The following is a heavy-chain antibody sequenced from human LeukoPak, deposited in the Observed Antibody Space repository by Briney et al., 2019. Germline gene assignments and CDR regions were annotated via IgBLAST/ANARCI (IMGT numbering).Heavy chain of an antibody. D-gene: IGHD7-27*01. J-gene: IGHJ4*02. Sequence: GGSLRLSCAASGLTFSNYAMSWVRQAPGKGLEWVSAISNGGGSTYYADSVKGRFTISRDNSKNTLYLQMNSLRAEDTAVYYCAKDFSTGEDYWGQGTLVTVSS. CDR1: GLTFSNYA. CDR3: AKDFSTGEDY. CDR2: ISNGGGST. V-gene: IGHV3-23*01.